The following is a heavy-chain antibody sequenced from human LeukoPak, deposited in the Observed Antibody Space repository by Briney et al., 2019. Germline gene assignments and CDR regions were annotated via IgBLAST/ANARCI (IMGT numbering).Heavy chain of an antibody. D-gene: IGHD4-17*01. Sequence: SETLSLTCTVSGGSISSGDYYWSWIRQPPGKGLEWIGYIYYSGSTYYNPSLKSRVTISVDTSKNQFSLKLSSVTAADTAVYYCARGQLTTGVDYWGQGTLVTVSS. V-gene: IGHV4-30-4*02. CDR2: IYYSGST. CDR3: ARGQLTTGVDY. J-gene: IGHJ4*02. CDR1: GGSISSGDYY.